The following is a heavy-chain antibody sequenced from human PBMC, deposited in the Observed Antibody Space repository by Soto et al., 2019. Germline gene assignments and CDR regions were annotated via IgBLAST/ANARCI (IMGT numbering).Heavy chain of an antibody. CDR3: AREVVSDIVVVPAADYYYGMDV. CDR1: GDSVSSNSAA. CDR2: TYYRSKWYN. V-gene: IGHV6-1*01. Sequence: SETLSLTCAISGDSVSSNSAAWNWIRQSPSRGLEWLGRTYYRSKWYNDYAVSVKSRITINPDTSKNQFSLQLNSVTHEDTAVYFCAREVVSDIVVVPAADYYYGMDVWGQGTTVTVSS. J-gene: IGHJ6*02. D-gene: IGHD2-2*01.